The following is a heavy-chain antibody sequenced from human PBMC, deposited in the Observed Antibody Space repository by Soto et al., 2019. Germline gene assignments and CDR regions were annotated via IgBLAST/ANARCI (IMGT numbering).Heavy chain of an antibody. CDR3: ARGMITFGGVGSHDY. D-gene: IGHD3-16*01. V-gene: IGHV4-59*08. Sequence: SETLSLTCTVSGGSISSYYWSWIRQPPGKGLEWIGYIYYSGSTNYNPSLKSRVTISVDTSKNQFSLKLSSVTAADTAVYYCARGMITFGGVGSHDYWGQGTLVTSPQ. CDR2: IYYSGST. J-gene: IGHJ4*02. CDR1: GGSISSYY.